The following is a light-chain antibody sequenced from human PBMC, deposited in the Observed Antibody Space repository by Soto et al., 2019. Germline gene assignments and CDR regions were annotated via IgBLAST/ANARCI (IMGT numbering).Light chain of an antibody. CDR2: GNT. CDR3: QSYDISLSVSVV. V-gene: IGLV1-40*01. J-gene: IGLJ2*01. CDR1: SSNTGAGYD. Sequence: QAVVTQPPSVSGAPGQRVTISCTGSSSNTGAGYDVQWYQQLPGAAPRLLIFGNTNRPSGVPDRFSGSRSGTSASLAISGLQAEDEADYYCQSYDISLSVSVVFGGGTKVTVL.